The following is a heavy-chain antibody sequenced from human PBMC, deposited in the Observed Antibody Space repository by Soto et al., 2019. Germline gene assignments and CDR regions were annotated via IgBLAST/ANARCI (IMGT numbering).Heavy chain of an antibody. CDR2: IWYDGSNK. J-gene: IGHJ4*02. Sequence: GGSLRLSCAASGFTFSSYGVHWVRQAPGKGVVWVAVIWYDGSNKYYADSVKGRFTISRDNSKNTLYLQMNSLRAEDTAVYYCVRDFNPGYDSSGYYPYFDYWGQGTLVTVSS. V-gene: IGHV3-33*01. D-gene: IGHD3-22*01. CDR1: GFTFSSYG. CDR3: VRDFNPGYDSSGYYPYFDY.